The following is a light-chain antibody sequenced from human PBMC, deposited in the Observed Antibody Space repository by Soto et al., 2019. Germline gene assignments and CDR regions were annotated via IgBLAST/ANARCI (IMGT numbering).Light chain of an antibody. CDR1: QSISRH. Sequence: DIHMTQSPSSRSPSVGDRVTLTCRASQSISRHLNWDQHKAGRAPRLIIYGASTLQTGVPSRFSARGSGTEFTLTISSLLPEDFATYFCQQGYSTPVTFGQGTR. CDR3: QQGYSTPVT. V-gene: IGKV1-39*01. J-gene: IGKJ5*01. CDR2: GAS.